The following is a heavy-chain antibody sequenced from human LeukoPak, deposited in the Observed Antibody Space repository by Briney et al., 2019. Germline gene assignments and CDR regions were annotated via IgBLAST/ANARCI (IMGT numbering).Heavy chain of an antibody. D-gene: IGHD2-21*01. CDR3: ARELRDAFDM. V-gene: IGHV3-7*03. Sequence: GGSLRLSCVASGFTFSNYWMSWVRQAPGKGLEWVASIRQDDRYYVDSVRGRFTISRDNAKNSLYLQMNSLRVDDTAVYYCARELRDAFDMWGQGTRVTVS. J-gene: IGHJ3*02. CDR2: IRQDDR. CDR1: GFTFSNYW.